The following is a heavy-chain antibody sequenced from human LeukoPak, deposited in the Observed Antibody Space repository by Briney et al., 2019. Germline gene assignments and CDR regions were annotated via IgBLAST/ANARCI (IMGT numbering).Heavy chain of an antibody. CDR3: ARDPDGDPYFYGDY. CDR1: GFTVSSNY. D-gene: IGHD2/OR15-2a*01. CDR2: IYSGGST. J-gene: IGHJ4*02. V-gene: IGHV3-66*01. Sequence: GGSLRLSCAASGFTVSSNYMSWVRQAPGKGLEWVSVIYSGGSTYYTDSVKGRFTISRDNSKNTLYLQMNSLRAEDTAVYYCARDPDGDPYFYGDYWGQGTLVTVSS.